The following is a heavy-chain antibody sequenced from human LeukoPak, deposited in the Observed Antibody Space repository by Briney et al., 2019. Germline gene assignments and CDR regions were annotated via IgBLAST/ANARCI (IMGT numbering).Heavy chain of an antibody. CDR3: ARYNSSWGLDY. CDR2: INPNSGAT. Sequence: ASVKVSCKASGNTFTGYYMHWVRQAPGQGLEWMGWINPNSGATNYAQKFQGRVTMTRDTSISTAYMELSRLRSDDTAVYYCARYNSSWGLDYWGQGTLVTVSS. D-gene: IGHD6-13*01. CDR1: GNTFTGYY. V-gene: IGHV1-2*02. J-gene: IGHJ4*02.